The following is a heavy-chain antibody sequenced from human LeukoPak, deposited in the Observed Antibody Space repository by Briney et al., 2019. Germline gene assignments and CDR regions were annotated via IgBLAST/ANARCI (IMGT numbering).Heavy chain of an antibody. D-gene: IGHD3-22*01. CDR3: AREPLGVKGYYYDSSGYYSVH. CDR2: ISYDGSNK. CDR1: GFTFSSYA. V-gene: IGHV3-30-3*01. J-gene: IGHJ4*02. Sequence: PGRSLRLSCAASGFTFSSYAMHWVRQAPGKGLEWVAVISYDGSNKYYADSVKGRFTISRDNSKNTLYLQMNSLRAEDTAVYYCAREPLGVKGYYYDSSGYYSVHWGQGTLVTVSS.